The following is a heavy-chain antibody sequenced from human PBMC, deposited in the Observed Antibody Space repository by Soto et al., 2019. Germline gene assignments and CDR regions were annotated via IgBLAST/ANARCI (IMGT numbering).Heavy chain of an antibody. CDR1: GGSFSGDY. CDR2: INHSGST. CDR3: ARDKITGLFDY. V-gene: IGHV4-34*01. D-gene: IGHD2-8*02. Sequence: QVQLQQWGAGLLKPSETLSLTCAVYGGSFSGDYWTWIRQPPGTGLEWIGEINHSGSTNYNPSLKSRVTSSVDTSKTQFSLKLTSVTAADTDVYYCARDKITGLFDYWGQGTLVTVSS. J-gene: IGHJ4*02.